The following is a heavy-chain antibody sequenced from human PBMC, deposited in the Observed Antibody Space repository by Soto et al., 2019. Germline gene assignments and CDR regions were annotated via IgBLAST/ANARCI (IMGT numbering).Heavy chain of an antibody. CDR1: GGSISSYY. CDR3: ARLLSGYYSEELDYYYYYYMDV. Sequence: SETLSLTCTVSGGSISSYYWSWIRQPPGKGLEWIGYIYYSGSTNYNPSLKSRVTISVDTSKNQFSLKLSPVTAADTAVYYCARLLSGYYSEELDYYYYYYMDVWGKGTTVTVSS. CDR2: IYYSGST. V-gene: IGHV4-59*08. J-gene: IGHJ6*03. D-gene: IGHD3-3*01.